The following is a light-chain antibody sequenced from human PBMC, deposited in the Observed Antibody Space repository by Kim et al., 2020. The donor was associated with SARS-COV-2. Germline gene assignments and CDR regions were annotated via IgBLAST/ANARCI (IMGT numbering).Light chain of an antibody. CDR3: QRHNDALRT. Sequence: ASVGDRVTITCRASQSISTFLAWYQHKPGKVPKLLIYGASTLQPGVPSRFSGSGSVTDFTLTINSLQPEDVATYYCQRHNDALRTFGQGTKVDIK. CDR1: QSISTF. CDR2: GAS. J-gene: IGKJ1*01. V-gene: IGKV1-27*01.